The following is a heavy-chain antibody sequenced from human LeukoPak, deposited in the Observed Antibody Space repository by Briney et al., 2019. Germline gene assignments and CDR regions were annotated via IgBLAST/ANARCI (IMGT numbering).Heavy chain of an antibody. D-gene: IGHD4-23*01. Sequence: ASVKVSCKTSGYTFTTYYMHWVRQAPGQGLEWMGIINPSGGTTNYAQKFQGRVTMTRDTSTTTLYMELSSLRSEDTAVYYCAKVPHYGGNSPYFDSWGQGTLVTVSS. CDR2: INPSGGTT. J-gene: IGHJ4*02. CDR1: GYTFTTYY. CDR3: AKVPHYGGNSPYFDS. V-gene: IGHV1-46*01.